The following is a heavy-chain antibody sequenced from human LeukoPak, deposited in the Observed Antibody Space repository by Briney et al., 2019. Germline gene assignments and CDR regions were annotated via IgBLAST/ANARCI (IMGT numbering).Heavy chain of an antibody. CDR2: IRGSGGIT. Sequence: GGSLRLSCAGSGFSFSNYAMSWVRQTPGKGLEWVSVIRGSGGITYYADSVKGRFCISRGNSKNTLYLQMNSLRAEDTAIYYCAKGSGMAARRSNYFDPWGQGTLVTVSS. CDR1: GFSFSNYA. CDR3: AKGSGMAARRSNYFDP. V-gene: IGHV3-23*01. J-gene: IGHJ5*02. D-gene: IGHD6-6*01.